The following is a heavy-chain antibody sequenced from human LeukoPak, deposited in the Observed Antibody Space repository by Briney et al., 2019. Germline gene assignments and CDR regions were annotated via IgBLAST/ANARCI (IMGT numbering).Heavy chain of an antibody. J-gene: IGHJ4*02. Sequence: GGSLRLSCAASGFTFSSYGMHWVRQAPGKGLEWVAFIRYDGSNKYYADSVKGRFTISRDNSKNTLYLQMNSLRAEDTAVYYCAKGAYYDFWSGYYLDYWGQGTLVTVSS. D-gene: IGHD3-3*01. V-gene: IGHV3-30*02. CDR2: IRYDGSNK. CDR1: GFTFSSYG. CDR3: AKGAYYDFWSGYYLDY.